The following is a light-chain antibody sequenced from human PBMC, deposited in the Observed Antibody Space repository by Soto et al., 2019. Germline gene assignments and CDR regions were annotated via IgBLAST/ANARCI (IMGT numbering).Light chain of an antibody. J-gene: IGLJ3*02. CDR2: EVS. CDR1: DSDIGGHNY. CDR3: SSYTTSTTWV. V-gene: IGLV2-14*01. Sequence: QSALTQPASVSGSPGQSITISCTGTDSDIGGHNYVSWYQQHPGKAPKVMIHEVSNRPSGVSNRFSGSKSGNTASLTISGLQAEDEADYYCSSYTTSTTWVFGGGTKVTVL.